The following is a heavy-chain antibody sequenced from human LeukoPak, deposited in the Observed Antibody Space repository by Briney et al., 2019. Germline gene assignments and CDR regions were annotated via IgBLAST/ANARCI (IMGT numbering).Heavy chain of an antibody. Sequence: GGSLRLSCAASGFTFSSYTMNWVRQAPGKGLEWVSSISTGSSYVYYANSVKGRFTISRDNAKNSLYLQMNSLRAEDTAVYYCARDRLGVEMSTINRFDYWGQGTLVTVSS. CDR3: ARDRLGVEMSTINRFDY. CDR2: ISTGSSYV. V-gene: IGHV3-21*01. J-gene: IGHJ4*02. CDR1: GFTFSSYT. D-gene: IGHD5-24*01.